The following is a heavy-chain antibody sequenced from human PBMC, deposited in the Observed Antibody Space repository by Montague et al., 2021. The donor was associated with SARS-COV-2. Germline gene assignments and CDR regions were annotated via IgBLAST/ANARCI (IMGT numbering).Heavy chain of an antibody. CDR2: ISDSGST. J-gene: IGHJ4*02. V-gene: IGHV4-59*08. Sequence: SKTLSLTCTVSGGSISSFYWSWFRQPPGKGLEWIGYISDSGSTNYNPSLTSRVTMSVDTSKNQFSLKVNSATAAATAVYYCARHYSATLPAVYWGQGTLVPVAS. CDR1: GGSISSFY. D-gene: IGHD2-15*01. CDR3: ARHYSATLPAVY.